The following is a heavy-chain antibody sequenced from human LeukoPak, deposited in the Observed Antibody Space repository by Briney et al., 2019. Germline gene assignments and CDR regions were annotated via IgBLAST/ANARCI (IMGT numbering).Heavy chain of an antibody. Sequence: PGGSLRLSCAASGFTVSSNYMSWVRQAPGKGLEWVSVIYSGGSTYYADSVKGRFTISRDNAKNSLYLQMNSLRAEDTAVYYCARDLYDILTGYYMDVWGKGTTVTVSS. D-gene: IGHD3-9*01. CDR3: ARDLYDILTGYYMDV. CDR1: GFTVSSNY. J-gene: IGHJ6*03. CDR2: IYSGGST. V-gene: IGHV3-53*01.